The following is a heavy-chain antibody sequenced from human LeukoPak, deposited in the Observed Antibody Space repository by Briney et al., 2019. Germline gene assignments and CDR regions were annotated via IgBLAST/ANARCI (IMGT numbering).Heavy chain of an antibody. CDR1: GGTCSSYA. Sequence: GASVKVSCKASGGTCSSYAISWVRQAPGQGLEWMGGIIPIFGTANYAQKFQGRVTITADESTSTAYMELSSLRSEDTAVYYCARTNYYDSSGYYNVFDYWGQGTLVTVSS. D-gene: IGHD3-22*01. CDR3: ARTNYYDSSGYYNVFDY. J-gene: IGHJ4*02. V-gene: IGHV1-69*13. CDR2: IIPIFGTA.